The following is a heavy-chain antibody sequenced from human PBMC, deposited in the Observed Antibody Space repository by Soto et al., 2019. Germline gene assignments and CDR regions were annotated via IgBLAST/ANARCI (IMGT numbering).Heavy chain of an antibody. D-gene: IGHD3-16*01. CDR3: TNPPFNYDYIWGSPVDY. Sequence: GSLRLSCAASGFTFSNAWMSWVRQAPGKGLEWVGRIKSKTDGGTTDYAAPVKGRFTISRDDSKNTLYLQMNSLKTEDTAVYYCTNPPFNYDYIWGSPVDYWGQGTLVTVSS. CDR1: GFTFSNAW. V-gene: IGHV3-15*01. J-gene: IGHJ4*02. CDR2: IKSKTDGGTT.